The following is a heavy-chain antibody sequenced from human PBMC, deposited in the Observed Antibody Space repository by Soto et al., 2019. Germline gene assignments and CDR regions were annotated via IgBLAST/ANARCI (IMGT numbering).Heavy chain of an antibody. D-gene: IGHD6-19*01. CDR3: ASPGPYSSGWYFSKEYGMDV. V-gene: IGHV1-69*13. CDR1: GGTFSSYA. J-gene: IGHJ6*02. Sequence: SVKVSCKASGGTFSSYAISWVRQAPGQGLEWMGGIIPIFGTANYAQKFQGRVTITADESTSTAYMELSSLRSEDTAVYYCASPGPYSSGWYFSKEYGMDVWGQGTTVTVSS. CDR2: IIPIFGTA.